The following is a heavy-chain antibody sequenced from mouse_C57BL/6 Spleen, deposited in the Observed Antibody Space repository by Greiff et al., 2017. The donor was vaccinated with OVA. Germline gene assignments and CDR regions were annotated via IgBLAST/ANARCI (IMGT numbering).Heavy chain of an antibody. V-gene: IGHV1-80*01. CDR1: GYAFSSYW. CDR2: IYPGDGDT. Sequence: VQLLESGAELVKPGASVKISCKASGYAFSSYWMNWVKQRPGKGLEWIGQIYPGDGDTNYNGKFKGKATLTADKSSSTAYMQLSSLTSEASAVYFGRYGSSYIGLGYFDYWGQGTTLTVSS. J-gene: IGHJ2*01. D-gene: IGHD1-1*01. CDR3: RYGSSYIGLGYFDY.